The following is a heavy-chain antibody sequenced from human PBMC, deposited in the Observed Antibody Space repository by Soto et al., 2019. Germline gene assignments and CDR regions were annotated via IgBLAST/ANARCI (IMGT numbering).Heavy chain of an antibody. CDR2: IYYSGST. J-gene: IGHJ6*02. CDR1: GGSISSYY. D-gene: IGHD1-7*01. CDR3: ARDLGTGTRRGWNGIDV. V-gene: IGHV4-59*01. Sequence: SETLSLTCTVSGGSISSYYWSWIRQPPGKGLEWIGYIYYSGSTNYNPSLKSRVTISVDTSKNQFSLKLSSVTAADTAVYYCARDLGTGTRRGWNGIDVWGQGTTVTVSS.